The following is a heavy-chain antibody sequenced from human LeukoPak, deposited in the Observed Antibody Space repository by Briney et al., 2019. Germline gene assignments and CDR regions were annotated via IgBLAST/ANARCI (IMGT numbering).Heavy chain of an antibody. CDR1: GYTFTNHW. Sequence: GESLKISCKASGYTFTNHWIAWVRQMPGKGLEWMGIIYPTDSDTRYTPSFQGQVTISADKSINTAYLQWISLKASDTAMYYCARRSRDGYKNAFDIWGQGTMVTVSS. CDR3: ARRSRDGYKNAFDI. V-gene: IGHV5-51*01. D-gene: IGHD5-24*01. J-gene: IGHJ3*02. CDR2: IYPTDSDT.